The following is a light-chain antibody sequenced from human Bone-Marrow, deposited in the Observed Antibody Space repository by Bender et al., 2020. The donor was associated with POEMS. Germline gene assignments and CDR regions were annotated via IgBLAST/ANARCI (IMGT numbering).Light chain of an antibody. V-gene: IGLV2-11*01. CDR3: CSFAGSSWV. CDR1: SSDVGGYEY. CDR2: GVT. Sequence: QSALTQPRSVSGSPGQSVTISCTGTSSDVGGYEYVSWYQQHPGKAPKLMIYGVTKRPSGVPDRFSGSKSGNTASLTISGLQAEDEADFYCCSFAGSSWVFGGGTKLTVL. J-gene: IGLJ3*02.